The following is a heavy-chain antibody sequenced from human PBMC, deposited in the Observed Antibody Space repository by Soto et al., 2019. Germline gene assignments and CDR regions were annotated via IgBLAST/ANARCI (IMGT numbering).Heavy chain of an antibody. D-gene: IGHD3-10*01. V-gene: IGHV1-46*01. J-gene: IGHJ4*02. CDR3: AMDTNLLDYYFDY. Sequence: ASVKVSCKASGHTFTTYSMHWVRQAPGQGLEWMGVINPRSGRTSFAQKFQGRVTMTGDTSTSTVYMELSSLRSEDTAVYYCAMDTNLLDYYFDYWGQGTLVTVSS. CDR2: INPRSGRT. CDR1: GHTFTTYS.